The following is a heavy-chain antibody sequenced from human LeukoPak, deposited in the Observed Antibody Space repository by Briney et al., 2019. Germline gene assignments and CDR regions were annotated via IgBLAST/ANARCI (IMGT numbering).Heavy chain of an antibody. CDR1: GFTFSRHR. D-gene: IGHD6-19*01. Sequence: PGGSLRLSCAASGFTFSRHRMSWVRQAPGKGLERVAHMNQDGSAIYSIDSVKGRFTISRDSDKNSLYLQMTGLTVADTAVYYCARTVPGYPDDYFDYWGQGTLVTVSS. CDR3: ARTVPGYPDDYFDY. J-gene: IGHJ4*02. V-gene: IGHV3-7*01. CDR2: MNQDGSAI.